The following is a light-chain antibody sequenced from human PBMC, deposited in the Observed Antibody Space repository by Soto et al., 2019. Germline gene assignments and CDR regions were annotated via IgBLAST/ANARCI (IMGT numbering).Light chain of an antibody. Sequence: DIQMTQSPSSLSASVGDRLTITCRASQSISTWLAWFQQKPGKXPNXXIYAASSLRSGVPSKFSGSGSGTDFTLTISSLQPEDFATYYCQQANSFPITFGQGTRREIK. J-gene: IGKJ5*01. CDR2: AAS. CDR1: QSISTW. CDR3: QQANSFPIT. V-gene: IGKV1-12*01.